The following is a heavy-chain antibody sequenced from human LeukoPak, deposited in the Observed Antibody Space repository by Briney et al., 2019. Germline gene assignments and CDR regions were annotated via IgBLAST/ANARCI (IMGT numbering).Heavy chain of an antibody. Sequence: ASVKVSCKASGGTFSSYAISWVRQPPGQGLEWMGGIIPIFGTANYAQKFQGRVTITTDESTSTAYMELSSLRSEDTAVYYCARAGAAADPIAFYYYYYMDVWGKGTTVTVSS. CDR1: GGTFSSYA. J-gene: IGHJ6*03. D-gene: IGHD6-13*01. CDR3: ARAGAAADPIAFYYYYYMDV. V-gene: IGHV1-69*05. CDR2: IIPIFGTA.